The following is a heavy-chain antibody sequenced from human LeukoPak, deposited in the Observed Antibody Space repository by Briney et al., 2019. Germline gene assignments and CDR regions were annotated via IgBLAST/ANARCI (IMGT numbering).Heavy chain of an antibody. J-gene: IGHJ4*02. V-gene: IGHV3-23*01. CDR3: AKSHYYGSGSCSH. Sequence: GGSLRLSCAASGFTFSNYVMTWVRQAPGEGLEWVSTISGSAGSTYYADSVKGRFTISRDNSKNTLSLQMNSLRAEDTAVYYCAKSHYYGSGSCSHWGQGTLVTVSS. D-gene: IGHD3-10*01. CDR2: ISGSAGST. CDR1: GFTFSNYV.